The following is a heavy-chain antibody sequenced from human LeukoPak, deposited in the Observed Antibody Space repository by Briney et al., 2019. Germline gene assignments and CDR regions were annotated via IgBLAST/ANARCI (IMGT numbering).Heavy chain of an antibody. V-gene: IGHV4-61*02. Sequence: SETLSLTCTVSDGSISSGSYYWSWIRQPAGKGLEWIGRIYTSGSTNYNPSLKSRVTISVDTSKNQFSLKLSSVTAADTAVYYCARAPRWYYFDYWGQGTLVTVST. CDR3: ARAPRWYYFDY. CDR1: DGSISSGSYY. D-gene: IGHD2-15*01. J-gene: IGHJ4*02. CDR2: IYTSGST.